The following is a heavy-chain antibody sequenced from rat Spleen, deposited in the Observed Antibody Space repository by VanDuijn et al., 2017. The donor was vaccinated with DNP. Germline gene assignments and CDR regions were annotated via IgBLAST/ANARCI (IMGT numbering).Heavy chain of an antibody. CDR2: IWNTGGT. Sequence: QVQLKESGPGLVQPSQTLSLTCTVAGFSLTSYNVHWVRQPPGKGLEWMGVIWNTGGTRYNSALKSRLSISKDTSKSQVFLKMNSLQTEDTATYYCVRDSLGALFAYWGQGTLVTVSS. CDR3: VRDSLGALFAY. D-gene: IGHD5-1*01. V-gene: IGHV2-41*01. J-gene: IGHJ3*01. CDR1: GFSLTSYN.